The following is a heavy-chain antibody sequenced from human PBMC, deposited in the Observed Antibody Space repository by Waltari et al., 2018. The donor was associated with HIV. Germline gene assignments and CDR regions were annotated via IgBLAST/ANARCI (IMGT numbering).Heavy chain of an antibody. CDR1: GFTFVDYA. Sequence: EVQLVESGGGLVQPGRSLSLSCAASGFTFVDYAMHWVRQVPGKGLEWVSGITWNSGRTGYADSVKGRFIISRDNAKNSLYLQMNSLRVEDTALYYCAKSDIDYGMDVWGQGTTVTVSS. CDR3: AKSDIDYGMDV. V-gene: IGHV3-9*01. J-gene: IGHJ6*02. CDR2: ITWNSGRT. D-gene: IGHD2-15*01.